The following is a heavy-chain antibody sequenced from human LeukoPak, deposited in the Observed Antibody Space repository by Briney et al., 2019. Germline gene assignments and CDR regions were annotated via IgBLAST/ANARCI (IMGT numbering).Heavy chain of an antibody. D-gene: IGHD6-25*01. CDR3: ARGRSGLAAAETYDY. Sequence: ASVKVSCKASGYTFTSSDINWVRQAAGQGLEWMGWINPNSGRTGYAQKFQGRVTMTENTSISTAYMELSSLRFDDTAVYYCARGRSGLAAAETYDYWGQGTLITVSS. CDR1: GYTFTSSD. CDR2: INPNSGRT. J-gene: IGHJ4*02. V-gene: IGHV1-8*01.